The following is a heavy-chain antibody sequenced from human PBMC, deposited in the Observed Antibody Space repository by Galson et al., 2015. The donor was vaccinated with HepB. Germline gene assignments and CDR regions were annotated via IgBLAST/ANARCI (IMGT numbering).Heavy chain of an antibody. V-gene: IGHV1-69*13. D-gene: IGHD3-22*01. Sequence: SVKVSCKASGGTFRRYAISWVRQAPGQGLEWMGGIIPMFGTANYAQKFQGRVTIIADESTRTTYMELSSLRSEDTAVYYCARDPQIIDYESGADDAFNIWGQGTMVTVSS. CDR2: IIPMFGTA. CDR1: GGTFRRYA. CDR3: ARDPQIIDYESGADDAFNI. J-gene: IGHJ3*02.